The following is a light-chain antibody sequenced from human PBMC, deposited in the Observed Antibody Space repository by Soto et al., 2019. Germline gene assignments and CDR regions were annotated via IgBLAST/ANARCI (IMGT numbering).Light chain of an antibody. CDR2: EVS. V-gene: IGLV2-14*01. Sequence: QSVLTQPASVSGSPGQSITISCTGTSSDVGGYNYVSWYQQHPGKAPKLMIYEVSNRPSGVSKRFSGSKSGNTASLTIAGLQAEDEAYYYCSSYTSSSTRVFGGGTKLTVL. CDR1: SSDVGGYNY. J-gene: IGLJ3*02. CDR3: SSYTSSSTRV.